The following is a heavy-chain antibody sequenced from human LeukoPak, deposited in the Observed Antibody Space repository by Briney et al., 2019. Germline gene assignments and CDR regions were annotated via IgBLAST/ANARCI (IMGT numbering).Heavy chain of an antibody. Sequence: GGSLRLSCAASEITVSSKYMSWVRQAPGKGLEWVSLIYSGGVTYYADSVKGRFTISRDNSDNTLYLQMNSLRAEDTAVYYCASFHYDSSVYPDYWGQGTLVTVSS. V-gene: IGHV3-66*01. CDR1: EITVSSKY. CDR2: IYSGGVT. D-gene: IGHD3-22*01. J-gene: IGHJ4*02. CDR3: ASFHYDSSVYPDY.